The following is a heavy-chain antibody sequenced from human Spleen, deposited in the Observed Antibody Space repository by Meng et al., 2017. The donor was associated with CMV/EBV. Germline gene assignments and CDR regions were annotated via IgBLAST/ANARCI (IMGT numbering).Heavy chain of an antibody. V-gene: IGHV3-21*01. CDR2: ISSSSSYI. J-gene: IGHJ4*02. Sequence: WVRQAPGKGLEWLASISSSSSYIYHADSMKGRFTISRDNAKNSLYLQMNSLRAEDTAVYYCARDLAPQSDYYDTSSYYYLPKGFDYWGQGSLVTVSS. CDR3: ARDLAPQSDYYDTSSYYYLPKGFDY. D-gene: IGHD3-22*01.